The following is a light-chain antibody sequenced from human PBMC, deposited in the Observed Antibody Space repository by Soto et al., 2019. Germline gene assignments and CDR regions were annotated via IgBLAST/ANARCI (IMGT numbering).Light chain of an antibody. J-gene: IGKJ1*01. CDR2: DAS. Sequence: DVQMTQSPSTLSASVGDRVTITCRASRSISGSLAWYQQKPGKAPKALIYDASSLESGVPSRFRGSGSGTEFTLTISSPQPDDFATYYCQQYNIYWTFGQGTKVDIK. CDR1: RSISGS. V-gene: IGKV1-5*01. CDR3: QQYNIYWT.